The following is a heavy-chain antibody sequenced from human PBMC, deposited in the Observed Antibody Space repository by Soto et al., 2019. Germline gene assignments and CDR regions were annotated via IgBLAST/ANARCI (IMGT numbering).Heavy chain of an antibody. J-gene: IGHJ6*02. CDR3: AKDQGTAVASYGMDV. V-gene: IGHV3-23*01. CDR1: GFTFSNYA. CDR2: ISGGST. D-gene: IGHD6-19*01. Sequence: SLRLSCTGSGFTFSNYAMSWVRQAPGQGLEWVSAISGGSTYYADSVKGRFTISRDNSKNTLYLQMNSLRAEDTAIYYCAKDQGTAVASYGMDVWGQGTTVTV.